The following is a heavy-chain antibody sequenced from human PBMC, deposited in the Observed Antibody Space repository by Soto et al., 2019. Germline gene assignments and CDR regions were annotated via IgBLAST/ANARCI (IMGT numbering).Heavy chain of an antibody. CDR3: ARVKGRGLERPSDSSYYFDY. V-gene: IGHV1-3*01. CDR1: GYTFTSYT. Sequence: ASVKVSCKASGYTFTSYTIHWVRQAPGQRPEWMGWINAGNGKTKYSPRIQDRVNITRDTSASTAYMELSSLRSEDTAVYYCARVKGRGLERPSDSSYYFDYWGQRTLVTVSS. CDR2: INAGNGKT. J-gene: IGHJ4*02. D-gene: IGHD1-1*01.